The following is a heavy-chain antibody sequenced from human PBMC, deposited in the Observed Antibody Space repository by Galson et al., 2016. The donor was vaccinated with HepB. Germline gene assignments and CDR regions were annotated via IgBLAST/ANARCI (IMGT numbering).Heavy chain of an antibody. V-gene: IGHV3-64D*06. Sequence: SLRLSCAVSGFTFSNYAMHWVRQAPGKGLQYVSAINNNGGSTHYADSVKGRFTISRDNSKNTLYLHMRSLRAVDTAVYYCVKDFGYSYGEPFFDYWGQGTLVTVSS. CDR3: VKDFGYSYGEPFFDY. CDR2: INNNGGST. CDR1: GFTFSNYA. D-gene: IGHD5-18*01. J-gene: IGHJ4*02.